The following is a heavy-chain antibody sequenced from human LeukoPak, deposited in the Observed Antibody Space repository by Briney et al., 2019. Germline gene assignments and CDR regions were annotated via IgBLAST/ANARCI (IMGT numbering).Heavy chain of an antibody. CDR2: IYTSGST. Sequence: RASETLSLTCTVSGGSISSYYWSWIRQPAGKGLEWIGRIYTSGSTNYNPSLKSRVTMSVDTSKNQFSLKLSSVTAADTAVYYCARLTTVVTRNYYYYYMDVWGKGTTVTISS. D-gene: IGHD4-23*01. J-gene: IGHJ6*03. CDR3: ARLTTVVTRNYYYYYMDV. CDR1: GGSISSYY. V-gene: IGHV4-4*07.